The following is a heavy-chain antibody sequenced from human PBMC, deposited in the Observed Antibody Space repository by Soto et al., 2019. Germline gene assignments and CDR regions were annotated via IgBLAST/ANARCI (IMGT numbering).Heavy chain of an antibody. J-gene: IGHJ6*02. CDR1: GGARGGRS. V-gene: IGHV4-34*01. CDR2: QDQSGGT. Sequence: EALGRADSVVGGARGGRSCDGSRLSPGQGLDWSGDQDQSGGTNYNPSLKSRAIISDDTSKNQFSLTLTSVTAADTAVYYCARGDSYGWSGESLDVWGQGTTVT. D-gene: IGHD6-19*01. CDR3: ARGDSYGWSGESLDV.